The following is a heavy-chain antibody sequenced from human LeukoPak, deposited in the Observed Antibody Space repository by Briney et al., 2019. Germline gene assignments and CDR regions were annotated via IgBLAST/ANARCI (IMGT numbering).Heavy chain of an antibody. D-gene: IGHD5-12*01. V-gene: IGHV4-4*09. CDR3: ARLGGYSGYDSADAFDI. Sequence: SETLSLTCTVSGGSLSSYYCSWIRQPAGKGLEWIGYIYTSVSTDYNPSLKTRVTISVDTSKNQFSLKLCSVTAADTRVYYCARLGGYSGYDSADAFDIWGQGTMVTVSS. J-gene: IGHJ3*02. CDR2: IYTSVST. CDR1: GGSLSSYY.